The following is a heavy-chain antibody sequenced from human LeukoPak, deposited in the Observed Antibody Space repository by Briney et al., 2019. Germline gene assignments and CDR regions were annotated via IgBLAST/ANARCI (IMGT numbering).Heavy chain of an antibody. CDR2: IRNDGSTD. Sequence: GGSLRLSCAASGFRFSTVGMHWVRQSPGRGLEGVAYIRNDGSTDYYGDSVKGRFTISRGNSKNTLYLQMNSLRPEDTAVYYCAPFDGGQGTLVTVSS. CDR1: GFRFSTVG. CDR3: APFD. V-gene: IGHV3-30*02. J-gene: IGHJ4*02. D-gene: IGHD3-9*01.